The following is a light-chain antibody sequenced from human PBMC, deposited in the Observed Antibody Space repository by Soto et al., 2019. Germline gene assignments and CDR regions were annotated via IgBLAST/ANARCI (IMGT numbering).Light chain of an antibody. Sequence: EIVMTQSPATLSVSPGGRATLSCRASQRIRGTVAGDQQKPGQAPRLLIDWASPRATSFPAMFSGSGSVTEFTLTSSSLHSEDFAVYSCPQYINWPLTFGPGTKVEIK. CDR2: WAS. J-gene: IGKJ4*01. CDR3: PQYINWPLT. V-gene: IGKV3-15*01. CDR1: QRIRGT.